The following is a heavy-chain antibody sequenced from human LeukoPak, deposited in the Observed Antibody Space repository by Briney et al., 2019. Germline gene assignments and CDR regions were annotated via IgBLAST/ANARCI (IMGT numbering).Heavy chain of an antibody. J-gene: IGHJ5*02. Sequence: GASVKVSCKASGYTFTGYYMHWVQQAPGQGLEWMGWINPNSGGTNYAQKFQGRVTMTRDTSISTVYMELSSLRSEDTAVYYCARRTTVNWFDPWGQGTLVTVPS. CDR3: ARRTTVNWFDP. CDR2: INPNSGGT. CDR1: GYTFTGYY. V-gene: IGHV1-2*02. D-gene: IGHD1-1*01.